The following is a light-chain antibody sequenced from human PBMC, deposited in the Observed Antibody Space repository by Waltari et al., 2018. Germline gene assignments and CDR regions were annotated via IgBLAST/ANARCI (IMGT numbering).Light chain of an antibody. V-gene: IGKV1-5*03. CDR1: QRISTW. CDR3: QQYNGYPVT. J-gene: IGKJ4*01. Sequence: DIQMTQSPPTLSASVEDRVTIKFRASQRISTWLAWYQQKPGKAPKLLIYMASSLESGVSSRFSGSGSGTEFTLSIRRLQSADSATYYGQQYNGYPVTFGGGTKVEIK. CDR2: MAS.